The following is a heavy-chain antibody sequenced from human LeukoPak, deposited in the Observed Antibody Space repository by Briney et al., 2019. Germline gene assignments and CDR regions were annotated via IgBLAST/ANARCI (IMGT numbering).Heavy chain of an antibody. CDR3: AKEINEDVVSTLY. CDR2: ISGSGGST. CDR1: GFNFSSYA. J-gene: IGHJ1*01. D-gene: IGHD5/OR15-5a*01. V-gene: IGHV3-23*01. Sequence: GGSLRLSCAASGFNFSSYAMSWVGQAPGKGLEWVSAISGSGGSTYYADSVKGRFTISRDNSKNTLYLQMNSLRAEDTAVYYCAKEINEDVVSTLYWGQGTLVTVPS.